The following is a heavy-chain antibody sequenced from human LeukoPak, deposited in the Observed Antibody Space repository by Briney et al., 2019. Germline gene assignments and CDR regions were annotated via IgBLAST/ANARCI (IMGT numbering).Heavy chain of an antibody. CDR2: IYPGDSDT. V-gene: IGHV5-51*01. CDR1: GSIFTSYW. J-gene: IGHJ4*02. CDR3: AGRVIPQGHFDY. Sequence: GASLQISCKGSGSIFTSYWIGWVRQMPGKGLEWMGIIYPGDSDTRYSPSFQGQVTISADKSISTAYLQWSSLKASDTAMYYCAGRVIPQGHFDYWGQGTLVTVSS. D-gene: IGHD3-16*02.